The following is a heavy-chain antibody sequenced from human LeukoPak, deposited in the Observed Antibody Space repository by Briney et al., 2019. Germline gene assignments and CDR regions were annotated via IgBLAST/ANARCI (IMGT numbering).Heavy chain of an antibody. V-gene: IGHV4-59*08. CDR2: IYYSGST. Sequence: SETLSLTCTVSGGSISSYYWSWIRQLPGKGLEWIGYIYYSGSTNYNPSLKSRVTISVDTSKNQFSLKLSSVTAADTAVYYCARHGTDYYGSALNWFDPWGQGTLVTVSS. CDR1: GGSISSYY. J-gene: IGHJ5*02. D-gene: IGHD3-10*01. CDR3: ARHGTDYYGSALNWFDP.